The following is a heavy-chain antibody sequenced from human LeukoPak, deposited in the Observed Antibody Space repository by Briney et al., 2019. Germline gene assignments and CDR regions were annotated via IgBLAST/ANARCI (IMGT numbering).Heavy chain of an antibody. CDR1: GFTFSSYG. Sequence: GGSLRLSCAASGFTFSSYGMTWVRRAPGEGLEWASAISGSGGSTSYADSVKGRFTISRDNSKNTLYLQMNSLWANDTAVYYCVRGLVAPDYWGQGTLVTVSS. CDR2: ISGSGGST. D-gene: IGHD2-2*01. J-gene: IGHJ4*02. CDR3: VRGLVAPDY. V-gene: IGHV3-23*01.